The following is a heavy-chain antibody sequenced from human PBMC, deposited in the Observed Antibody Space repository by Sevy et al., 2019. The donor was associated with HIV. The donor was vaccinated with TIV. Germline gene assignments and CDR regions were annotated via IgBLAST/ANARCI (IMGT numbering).Heavy chain of an antibody. Sequence: SETLSLTCTVSGGSISSYYWSWIRQPPGKGLEWIGYIYYSGSTNYNPSLKSRVTISVDTSKNQFSLKLSSVTAAETAVYYCARALYYYDSSGYYYDYWGQGTLVTVSS. D-gene: IGHD3-22*01. CDR1: GGSISSYY. V-gene: IGHV4-59*01. CDR2: IYYSGST. J-gene: IGHJ4*02. CDR3: ARALYYYDSSGYYYDY.